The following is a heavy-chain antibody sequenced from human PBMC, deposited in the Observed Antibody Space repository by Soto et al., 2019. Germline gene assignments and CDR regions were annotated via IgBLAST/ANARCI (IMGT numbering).Heavy chain of an antibody. Sequence: PGESLKISCKGSGYSFTSYWIGWVRQMPGKGLEWMGIIYPGDSDTRYSPSFQGQVTISADKSISTAYLQWSSLKASDTAMYYCARYAIQLWSGGFYYYYGMDVWGQGTTVTVSS. CDR3: ARYAIQLWSGGFYYYYGMDV. CDR2: IYPGDSDT. D-gene: IGHD5-18*01. J-gene: IGHJ6*02. CDR1: GYSFTSYW. V-gene: IGHV5-51*01.